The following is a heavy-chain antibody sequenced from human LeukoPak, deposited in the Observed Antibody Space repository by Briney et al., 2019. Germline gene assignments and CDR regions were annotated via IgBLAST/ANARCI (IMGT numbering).Heavy chain of an antibody. CDR3: AKDQYSSSSGDFFDY. D-gene: IGHD6-6*01. CDR2: ISSSSSYI. V-gene: IGHV3-21*04. CDR1: GFTFSSYS. J-gene: IGHJ4*02. Sequence: GGSLRLSCAASGFTFSSYSMNWVRQAPGKGLEWVSSISSSSSYIYYADSVKGRFTISRDNAKNSLYLQMNSLRAEDTAVYYCAKDQYSSSSGDFFDYWGQGTLVTVSS.